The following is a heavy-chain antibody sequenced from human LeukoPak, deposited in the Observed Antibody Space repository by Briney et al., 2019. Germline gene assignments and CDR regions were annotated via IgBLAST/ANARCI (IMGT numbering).Heavy chain of an antibody. J-gene: IGHJ4*02. CDR1: GGSISSYY. D-gene: IGHD5-24*01. CDR3: ARGRRDGYNRYYFDY. CDR2: IYYSGST. V-gene: IGHV4-39*01. Sequence: SETLSLTCTVSGGSISSYYWGWIRQPPGKGLEWIGSIYYSGSTYYNPSLKSRVTISVDTSKNQFSLKLSSVTAADTAVYYCARGRRDGYNRYYFDYWGQGTLVTVSS.